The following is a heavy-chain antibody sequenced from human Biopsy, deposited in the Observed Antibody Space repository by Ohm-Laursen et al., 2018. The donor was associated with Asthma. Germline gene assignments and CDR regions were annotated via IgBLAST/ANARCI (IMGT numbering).Heavy chain of an antibody. J-gene: IGHJ4*02. CDR2: ISYTGSA. CDR1: GASITSSAYY. Sequence: SDTLSLTCTVSGASITSSAYYWGWIRQPPGKGLEWMGSISYTGSAYHNPSLKSRVTISVDTSKNQLSLKMSSVTAADTAVYFCVRHQYSSSWSTFDYWGQGALVTVSS. V-gene: IGHV4-39*01. CDR3: VRHQYSSSWSTFDY. D-gene: IGHD3-22*01.